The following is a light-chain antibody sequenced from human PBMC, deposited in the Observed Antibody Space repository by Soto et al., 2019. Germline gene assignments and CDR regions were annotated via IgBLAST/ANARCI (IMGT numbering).Light chain of an antibody. CDR1: QDISNY. CDR2: DAS. Sequence: DIQMTQSPSSRSASVGDRVTITCQASQDISNYLNWYQQKPGKAPKLLIYDASNLETGVPSRFSGSGSGTDVTFTISSLQPEDIATYYCQQYDNLPLTFGGGTKVDIK. V-gene: IGKV1-33*01. CDR3: QQYDNLPLT. J-gene: IGKJ4*01.